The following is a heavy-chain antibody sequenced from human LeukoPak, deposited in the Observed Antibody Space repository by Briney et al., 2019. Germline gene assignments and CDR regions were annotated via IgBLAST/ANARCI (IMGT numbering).Heavy chain of an antibody. D-gene: IGHD2-2*01. CDR2: IIPILGIA. V-gene: IGHV1-69*04. CDR3: ARDPAMDGYFDY. J-gene: IGHJ4*02. CDR1: GGTFSSYA. Sequence: ASVKVSRKASGGTFSSYAISWVRQAPGQGLEWMGRIIPILGIANYAQKFQGRVTITADKSTSTAYMELSSLRTEDTAVYYCARDPAMDGYFDYWGQGTLVTVSS.